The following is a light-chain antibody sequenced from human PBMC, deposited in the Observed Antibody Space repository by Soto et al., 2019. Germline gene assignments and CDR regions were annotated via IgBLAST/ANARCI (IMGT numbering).Light chain of an antibody. CDR2: GAS. V-gene: IGKV3-15*01. CDR1: QSVSSN. J-gene: IGKJ2*01. Sequence: EIVMTQSPATLSVSPGERATLSCRASQSVSSNLAWYQQKPGQAPRLLIYGASTRATAIPARFSGSGSGTEFTLNISSLQSEDIAVYYCQQYNKWPPYTFGQGTKLEIK. CDR3: QQYNKWPPYT.